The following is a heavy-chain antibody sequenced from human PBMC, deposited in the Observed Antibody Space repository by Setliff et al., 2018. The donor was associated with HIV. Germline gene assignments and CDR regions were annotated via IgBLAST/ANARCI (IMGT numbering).Heavy chain of an antibody. J-gene: IGHJ3*02. D-gene: IGHD7-27*01. CDR2: ISSSKSYI. CDR3: ARHWGNSFDI. Sequence: ETLSLTCTVAGGSITTNNWWSWVRQSPGKGLEWVSSISSSKSYIYYADSVKGRFTISRDNAKNSLYLHMDSLRVEDTAVYYCARHWGNSFDIWGQGTLVTVSS. V-gene: IGHV3-21*01. CDR1: GGSITTNNW.